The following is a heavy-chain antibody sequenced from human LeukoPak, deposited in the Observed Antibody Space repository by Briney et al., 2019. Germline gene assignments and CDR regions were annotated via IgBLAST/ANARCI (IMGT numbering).Heavy chain of an antibody. CDR3: ARVVYDSSTYPKSYFDF. Sequence: ASVKVSCKASGYTFTGYYMHWVRQAPGQGLEWMGWINPNSGGTNYAQKFQGRVTMTRDTSISTAYMELSRLRSDDTAVYYCARVVYDSSTYPKSYFDFWGQGTLVTVSS. V-gene: IGHV1-2*02. D-gene: IGHD3-22*01. J-gene: IGHJ4*02. CDR1: GYTFTGYY. CDR2: INPNSGGT.